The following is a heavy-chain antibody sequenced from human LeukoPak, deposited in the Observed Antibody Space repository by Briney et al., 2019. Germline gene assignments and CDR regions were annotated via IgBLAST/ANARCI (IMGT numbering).Heavy chain of an antibody. V-gene: IGHV4-34*01. CDR3: ARRITMVRGFNY. CDR1: GGSFSGYY. CDR2: INHSGST. Sequence: SEALSLTCAVYGGSFSGYYWSWIRQPPGKGLEWIGEINHSGSTNYNPSLKSRVTISVDTSKNQFSLELSSVTAADTAVYYCARRITMVRGFNYWGQGTLVTVSS. J-gene: IGHJ4*02. D-gene: IGHD3-10*01.